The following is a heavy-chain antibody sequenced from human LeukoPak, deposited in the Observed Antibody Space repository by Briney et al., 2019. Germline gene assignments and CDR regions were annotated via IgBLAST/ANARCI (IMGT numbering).Heavy chain of an antibody. J-gene: IGHJ4*02. CDR2: IYYSGST. CDR1: GGSVSSYY. Sequence: PSETLSLTCTVSGGSVSSYYWSWIRQPPGKGLEWIGYIYYSGSTYYNPSLKSRVTISVDTSKNQFSLKLTSVTAADTAVYYCATDLGGYDFAYWGQGSLVTVSS. CDR3: ATDLGGYDFAY. D-gene: IGHD5-12*01. V-gene: IGHV4-59*04.